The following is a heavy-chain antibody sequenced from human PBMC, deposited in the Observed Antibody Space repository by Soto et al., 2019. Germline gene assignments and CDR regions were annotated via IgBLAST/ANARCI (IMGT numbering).Heavy chain of an antibody. CDR1: GGTFSSYA. Sequence: QVQLVQSGAEVKKPGSSVKVSCKASGGTFSSYAISWVRQAPGQELEWMGGIIPIFGTANYAQKFQGRVTITADESTSTAYMELSSLRSEDTAVYYCAREQPNISWFGEWDDAFDIWGQGTMVTVSS. CDR2: IIPIFGTA. J-gene: IGHJ3*02. D-gene: IGHD3-10*01. CDR3: AREQPNISWFGEWDDAFDI. V-gene: IGHV1-69*12.